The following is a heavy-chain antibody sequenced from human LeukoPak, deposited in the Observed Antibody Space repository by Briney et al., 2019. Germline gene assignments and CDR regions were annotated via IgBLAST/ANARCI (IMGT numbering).Heavy chain of an antibody. CDR1: GFTFSSYA. Sequence: GGSLRLSCAASGFTFSSYAMSWVRQAPGKGLEWVSAISGSGGCTYYADSVKGRFTISRDNSKNTLYLQMNSLRAEDTAVYYCAKDNYLWFGELYSYYWGQGTLVTVSS. D-gene: IGHD3-10*01. CDR3: AKDNYLWFGELYSYY. V-gene: IGHV3-23*01. J-gene: IGHJ4*02. CDR2: ISGSGGCT.